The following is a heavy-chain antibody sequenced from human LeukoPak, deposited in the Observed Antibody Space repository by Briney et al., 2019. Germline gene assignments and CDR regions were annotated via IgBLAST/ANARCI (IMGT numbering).Heavy chain of an antibody. V-gene: IGHV3-74*01. CDR2: VNPDGRTT. J-gene: IGHJ4*02. Sequence: PGGSLRLSCAASGSSFSNYWMHWVRQAPGEGLVWVSRVNPDGRTTNYADSVKGRFTISRDNAKNSLYLQMNSLRAEDTAVYYCARHVGATPFDYWGQGTLVTVSS. D-gene: IGHD1-26*01. CDR1: GSSFSNYW. CDR3: ARHVGATPFDY.